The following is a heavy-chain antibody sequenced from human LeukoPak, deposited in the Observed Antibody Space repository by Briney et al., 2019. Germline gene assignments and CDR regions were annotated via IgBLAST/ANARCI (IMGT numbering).Heavy chain of an antibody. CDR3: ARAEVTMVRGVISVGYFDY. Sequence: ASVKVSCKASGYSFTSYYMHWVRQAPGQGLEWMGIINPSGGSTSYAQKFQGRVTITADESTSTAYMELSSLRSEDTAVYYCARAEVTMVRGVISVGYFDYWGQGTLVTVSS. CDR1: GYSFTSYY. D-gene: IGHD3-10*01. CDR2: INPSGGST. J-gene: IGHJ4*02. V-gene: IGHV1-46*01.